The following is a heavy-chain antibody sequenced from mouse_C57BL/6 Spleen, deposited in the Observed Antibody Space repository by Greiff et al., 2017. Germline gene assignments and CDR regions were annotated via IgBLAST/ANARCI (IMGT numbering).Heavy chain of an antibody. D-gene: IGHD3-2*02. CDR1: GYTFTSYW. V-gene: IGHV1-50*01. Sequence: QVQLQQPGAELVKPGASVKLSCKASGYTFTSYWMQWVKQRPGQGLEWIGEIDPSDSYTNYNQKFKGKATLTVDTSSSTAYMQLSSLTSEDSAVYYCTRKILSGPDYWGQGTTLTVSS. CDR2: IDPSDSYT. CDR3: TRKILSGPDY. J-gene: IGHJ2*01.